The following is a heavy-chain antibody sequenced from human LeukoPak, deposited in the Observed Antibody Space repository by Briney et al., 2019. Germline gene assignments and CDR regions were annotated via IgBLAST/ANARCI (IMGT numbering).Heavy chain of an antibody. CDR2: INSDGSST. Sequence: GGSLRLSCAASGFTFSSYEMNWVRQAPGKGLVWVSRINSDGSSTSYADSVKGRFTISRDNAKNTLYLQMNSLRAEDTAVYYCAREARSSSSINYFDYWGQGTLVTVSS. V-gene: IGHV3-74*01. CDR3: AREARSSSSINYFDY. CDR1: GFTFSSYE. D-gene: IGHD6-13*01. J-gene: IGHJ4*02.